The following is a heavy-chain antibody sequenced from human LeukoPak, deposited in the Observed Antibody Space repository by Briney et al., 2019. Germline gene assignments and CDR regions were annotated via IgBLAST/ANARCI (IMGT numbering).Heavy chain of an antibody. CDR3: AKDHGSSDWYYFDY. V-gene: IGHV3-7*01. D-gene: IGHD6-13*01. Sequence: GGSLRLSCAASGFTFSSYWMSWVRQAPGKGLEWVANIKQDGSEKYYEDSVKGRFTISRDNSKNTLYLQMNTLRADDTAVYYCAKDHGSSDWYYFDYWGQGTLVTVSS. CDR1: GFTFSSYW. CDR2: IKQDGSEK. J-gene: IGHJ4*02.